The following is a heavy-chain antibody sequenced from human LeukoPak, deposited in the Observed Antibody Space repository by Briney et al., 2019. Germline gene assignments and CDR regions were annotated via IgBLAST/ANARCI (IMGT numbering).Heavy chain of an antibody. Sequence: GGSLRLSCAASGFAFSSYAMSWVRQAPGKGLEWVSGIGSSGTSKYYADSVKGRFTISRDNSKSTLYLQMNSLRAEDTAVYYCARAGGTDGFDYWGQGTLVTVST. J-gene: IGHJ4*02. CDR3: ARAGGTDGFDY. CDR2: IGSSGTSK. D-gene: IGHD5-24*01. CDR1: GFAFSSYA. V-gene: IGHV3-23*01.